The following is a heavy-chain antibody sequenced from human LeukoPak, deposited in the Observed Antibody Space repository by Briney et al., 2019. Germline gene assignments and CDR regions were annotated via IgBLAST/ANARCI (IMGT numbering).Heavy chain of an antibody. CDR2: IWYDGSNK. V-gene: IGHV3-33*01. J-gene: IGHJ4*02. D-gene: IGHD6-6*01. CDR1: GFTFSSYG. Sequence: GGSLRLSCAASGFTFSSYGMHWVRQAPGKGLEWVAVIWYDGSNKYYADSAKGRFTISKDNSKNTLYLEMSRLRAEDTAVYYCARGERYSSSWYYPYAFDYWGQGTLVTVSS. CDR3: ARGERYSSSWYYPYAFDY.